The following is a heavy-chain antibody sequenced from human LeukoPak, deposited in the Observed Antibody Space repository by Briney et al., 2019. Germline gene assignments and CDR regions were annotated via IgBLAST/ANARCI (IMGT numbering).Heavy chain of an antibody. CDR2: ISGSGGST. V-gene: IGHV3-23*01. CDR1: GFTFSSYA. J-gene: IGHJ4*02. Sequence: PGGSLRLSCAASGFTFSSYAMSWVRQAPGKGLEWVSAISGSGGSTYYADSVKGRFTISRDNSKNTLYLQMNSLRAEDTAVYYCAKESGAAAGPRRSLLDYWGQGTLVTVSS. D-gene: IGHD6-13*01. CDR3: AKESGAAAGPRRSLLDY.